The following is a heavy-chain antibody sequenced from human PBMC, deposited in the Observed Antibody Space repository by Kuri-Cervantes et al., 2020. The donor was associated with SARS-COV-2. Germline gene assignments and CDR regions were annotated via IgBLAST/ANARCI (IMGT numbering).Heavy chain of an antibody. CDR1: GFTFTTYP. V-gene: IGHV3-30*04. CDR2: ISYDGSNK. J-gene: IGHJ6*02. D-gene: IGHD4-11*01. Sequence: GESLKISCAASGFTFTTYPMHWVRQAPSKGLEWVAIISYDGSNKYYADSVRGRFTISRDNSKNTLYLQMNSLRAEDTAVYYCARDSAGNYKSYYYYYGMDVWGQGTTVTVSS. CDR3: ARDSAGNYKSYYYYYGMDV.